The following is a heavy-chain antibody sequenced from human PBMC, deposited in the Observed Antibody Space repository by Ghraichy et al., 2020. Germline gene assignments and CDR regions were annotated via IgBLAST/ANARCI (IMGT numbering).Heavy chain of an antibody. CDR1: GGSFSGYY. V-gene: IGHV4-34*01. Sequence: SETLSLTCAVYGGSFSGYYWSWIRQPPGKGLEWIGEINHSGSTNYNPSLKSRVTISVDTSKNQFSLKLSSVTAADTAVYYCARGRPTSGLHLGGMDVWGKGTTVTVSS. CDR2: INHSGST. D-gene: IGHD5-24*01. CDR3: ARGRPTSGLHLGGMDV. J-gene: IGHJ6*04.